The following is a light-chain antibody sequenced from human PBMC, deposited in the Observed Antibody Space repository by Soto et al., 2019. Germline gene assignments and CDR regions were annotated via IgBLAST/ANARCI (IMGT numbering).Light chain of an antibody. CDR2: DVS. J-gene: IGLJ1*01. V-gene: IGLV2-14*01. CDR3: SSYTISNTLV. Sequence: QSVLTQPASVSGSPGQSITISCTGTSSDVGGYNYVSWYQQYPGKAPKLMIYDVSNWPSGVSNRFSGSKSGNTASLTISGLQAEDEADYYCSSYTISNTLVFGSGTKVTVL. CDR1: SSDVGGYNY.